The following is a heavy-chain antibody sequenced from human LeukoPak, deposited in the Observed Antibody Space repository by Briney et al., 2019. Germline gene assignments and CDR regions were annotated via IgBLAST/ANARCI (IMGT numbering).Heavy chain of an antibody. CDR1: GGSTSSYY. CDR3: ARLEWFGELYSSGPRFDP. V-gene: IGHV4-59*08. D-gene: IGHD3-10*01. CDR2: IYYSGST. J-gene: IGHJ5*02. Sequence: PSETLSLTCTVSGGSTSSYYWSWIRQPPGKGLEWIGYIYYSGSTNYNPSLKSRVTISVDTSKNQFSLKLSSVTAADTAVYYCARLEWFGELYSSGPRFDPWGQGTLVTVSS.